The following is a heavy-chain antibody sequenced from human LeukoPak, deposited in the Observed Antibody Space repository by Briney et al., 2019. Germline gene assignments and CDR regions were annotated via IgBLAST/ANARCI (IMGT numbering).Heavy chain of an antibody. CDR1: GYTFTSYG. D-gene: IGHD5-24*01. CDR3: ARVTSRDGYNYNRHFDY. J-gene: IGHJ4*02. V-gene: IGHV1-18*01. CDR2: ISAYNGNT. Sequence: GASVKVSCKASGYTFTSYGIYWVRQAPGQGLEWMGWISAYNGNTNYVQKLQGRVTMTRGTSTSTVYMELSSLRSEDTAVYYCARVTSRDGYNYNRHFDYWGQGTLVTVSS.